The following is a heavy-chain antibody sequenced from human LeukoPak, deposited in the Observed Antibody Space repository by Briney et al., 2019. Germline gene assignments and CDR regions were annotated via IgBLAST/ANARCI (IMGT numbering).Heavy chain of an antibody. Sequence: SETLSLTCTVSGYSISSGYYWGWLRQPPGKGLEWIGSIYHTGITYYNTSLKSRVTISVDTSQKQFSLRLSSVTAADTAVYYCARGRYVTTRGGAAAGFLDYWGQGTLVTVSS. CDR2: IYHTGIT. CDR3: ARGRYVTTRGGAAAGFLDY. V-gene: IGHV4-38-2*02. J-gene: IGHJ4*02. CDR1: GYSISSGYY. D-gene: IGHD6-13*01.